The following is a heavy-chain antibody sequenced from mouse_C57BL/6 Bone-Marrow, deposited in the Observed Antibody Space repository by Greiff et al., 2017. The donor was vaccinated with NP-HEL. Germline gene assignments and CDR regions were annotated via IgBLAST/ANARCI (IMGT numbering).Heavy chain of an antibody. CDR2: IYPGDGDT. V-gene: IGHV1-82*01. J-gene: IGHJ2*01. CDR1: GYAFSSSW. Sequence: VKLMESGPELVKPGASVKISCKASGYAFSSSWMNWVKQRPGKGLEWIGRIYPGDGDTNYNGKFKGKATLTADKSSSTAYMQLSSLTSEDSAVYFCAREGYDYPYYFDYWGQGTTLTVSS. CDR3: AREGYDYPYYFDY. D-gene: IGHD2-4*01.